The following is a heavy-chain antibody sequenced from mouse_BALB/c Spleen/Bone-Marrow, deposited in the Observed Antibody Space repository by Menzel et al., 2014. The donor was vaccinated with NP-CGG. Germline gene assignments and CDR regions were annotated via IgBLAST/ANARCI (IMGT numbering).Heavy chain of an antibody. V-gene: IGHV5-12*02. D-gene: IGHD2-14*01. CDR2: ISNGGGST. CDR1: GFTFSDYY. J-gene: IGHJ4*01. Sequence: DVHLVESGGGLVQPGGSLKLSCATSGFTFSDYYMFWVRQTPEKRLEWVAYISNGGGSTYYPDTVKGRFTISRDNAKNTLYLQMSRLESEDTTMYYCARQGYDVAMDYWGQGTSVAVSS. CDR3: ARQGYDVAMDY.